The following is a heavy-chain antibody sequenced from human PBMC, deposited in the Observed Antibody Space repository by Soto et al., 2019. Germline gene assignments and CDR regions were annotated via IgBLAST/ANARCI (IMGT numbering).Heavy chain of an antibody. Sequence: GGSLRLSCAASGFTFSSYAMSWVRQAPGKGLEWVSAISGSGGSTYYADSVKGRFTISRDNSKNTLYLQMNSLRAEDTAVYYCANKRRGGYYYYYGMDVWGQGTTVTVSS. V-gene: IGHV3-23*01. D-gene: IGHD3-16*01. CDR3: ANKRRGGYYYYYGMDV. CDR1: GFTFSSYA. CDR2: ISGSGGST. J-gene: IGHJ6*02.